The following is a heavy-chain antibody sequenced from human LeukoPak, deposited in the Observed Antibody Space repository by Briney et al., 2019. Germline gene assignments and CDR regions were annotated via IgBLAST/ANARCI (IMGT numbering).Heavy chain of an antibody. CDR3: ATSRPRPADYYDSSGWAFDI. CDR1: GFTFDDYA. V-gene: IGHV3-9*01. D-gene: IGHD3-22*01. J-gene: IGHJ3*02. CDR2: ISWNSGNI. Sequence: GRSVRLSCAASGFTFDDYAMHWVRQPPGKGLEWVTCISWNSGNIGCADSVKGRFTISRDNAKNSLYLQMHSLSAEATALYSCATSRPRPADYYDSSGWAFDIWGQGTMVTVSS.